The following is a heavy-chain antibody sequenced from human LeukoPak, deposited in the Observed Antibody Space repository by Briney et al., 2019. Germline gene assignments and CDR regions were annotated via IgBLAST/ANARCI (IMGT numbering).Heavy chain of an antibody. CDR2: ISAYNGNT. Sequence: ASVKVSCKASGYTFTSYGISWVRQAPGQGLEWMGWISAYNGNTNYAQKLQGRVTMTTDTSTSTAYMELRSLRSDDTAVYYCAREGGYCGGDCLTHHDYWGQGTLVTVSS. V-gene: IGHV1-18*01. CDR1: GYTFTSYG. J-gene: IGHJ4*02. D-gene: IGHD2-21*02. CDR3: AREGGYCGGDCLTHHDY.